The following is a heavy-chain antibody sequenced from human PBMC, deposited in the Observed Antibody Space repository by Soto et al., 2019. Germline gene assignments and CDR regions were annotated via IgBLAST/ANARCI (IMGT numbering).Heavy chain of an antibody. CDR3: AKRLTNGDEGQ. J-gene: IGHJ4*02. V-gene: IGHV3-23*01. D-gene: IGHD2-21*02. CDR2: ISAAGVST. Sequence: EVQLLESGGDFVQPGGSLRLSCAASGFSFSNYAMLWVRQAPGKGLESISAISAAGVSTYYADSVQGRFTISRDNSKNTLYLQMNSLRGEDTAIYCCAKRLTNGDEGQWGRGTLVTVSS. CDR1: GFSFSNYA.